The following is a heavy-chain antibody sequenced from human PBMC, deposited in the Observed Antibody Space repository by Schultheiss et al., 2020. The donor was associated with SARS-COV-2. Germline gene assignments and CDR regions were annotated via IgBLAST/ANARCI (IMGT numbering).Heavy chain of an antibody. CDR1: GFTFSSYA. D-gene: IGHD5-18*01. J-gene: IGHJ4*02. Sequence: GGSLRLSCSASGFTFSSYAMHWVRQAPGKGLEWVSYISSSSSYTNYADSVKGRFTISRDNAKNSLYLQMNSLRAEDTAVYYCARDRGYSSVGFDYWGQGTLVTVSS. V-gene: IGHV3-21*05. CDR3: ARDRGYSSVGFDY. CDR2: ISSSSSYT.